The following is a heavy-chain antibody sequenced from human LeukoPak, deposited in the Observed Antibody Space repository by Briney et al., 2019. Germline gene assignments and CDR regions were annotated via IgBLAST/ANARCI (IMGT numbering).Heavy chain of an antibody. V-gene: IGHV3-30-3*01. J-gene: IGHJ4*02. CDR3: ARQGYDILTGYPLPFDY. Sequence: GGSLRLSCAASGFTFSSYAMHWVRQAPGKGLEGVAVISHDGSNKYYADSVKGRFTLSRDNSKNTLYLKMNSLRAEDTAVYYCARQGYDILTGYPLPFDYWGQGTLVTVSS. D-gene: IGHD3-9*01. CDR1: GFTFSSYA. CDR2: ISHDGSNK.